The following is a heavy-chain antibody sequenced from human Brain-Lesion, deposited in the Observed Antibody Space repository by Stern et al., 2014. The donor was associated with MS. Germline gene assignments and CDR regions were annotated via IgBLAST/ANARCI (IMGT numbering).Heavy chain of an antibody. CDR1: GFTFSNYW. J-gene: IGHJ5*01. D-gene: IGHD3-10*01. Sequence: EVQLGESGGGLVQHGGSLRLSCAASGFTFSNYWMHWVRQAPGKGLVWVSRVNNDGRRTSYADSVKGRFTMSRDNAKNTLYLQMNSLRVEDTAIYYCARGERWFDSWGQGTLVTVSS. CDR3: ARGERWFDS. V-gene: IGHV3-74*02. CDR2: VNNDGRRT.